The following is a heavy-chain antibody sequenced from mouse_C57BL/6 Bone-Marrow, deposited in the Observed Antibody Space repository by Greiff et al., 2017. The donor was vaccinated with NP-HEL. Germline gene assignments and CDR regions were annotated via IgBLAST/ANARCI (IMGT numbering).Heavy chain of an antibody. CDR3: ASTIVTKFYAMDY. D-gene: IGHD2-5*01. CDR2: IWSGGST. CDR1: GFSLTSYG. Sequence: VQLQQSGPGLVQPSQSLSITCTVSGFSLTSYGVHWVRQSPGKGLEWLGVIWSGGSTDYNAAFISRLSISKDNSKSQVFFKMNSLQADDTAIYYCASTIVTKFYAMDYWGQGTSVTVSS. J-gene: IGHJ4*01. V-gene: IGHV2-2*01.